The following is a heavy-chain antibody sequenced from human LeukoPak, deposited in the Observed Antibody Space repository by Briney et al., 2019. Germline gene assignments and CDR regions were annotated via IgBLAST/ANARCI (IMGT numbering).Heavy chain of an antibody. Sequence: GGSLRLSCAASGFTFSSSAMSWVRQAPGKGLEWVANIKQDGSEKYYVDSVKGRFTISRDNAKNSLYLQMNSLRAEDTAVYYCARDGRSRRGFDYWGQGTLVTVSS. V-gene: IGHV3-7*01. CDR3: ARDGRSRRGFDY. CDR2: IKQDGSEK. D-gene: IGHD3-10*01. J-gene: IGHJ4*02. CDR1: GFTFSSSA.